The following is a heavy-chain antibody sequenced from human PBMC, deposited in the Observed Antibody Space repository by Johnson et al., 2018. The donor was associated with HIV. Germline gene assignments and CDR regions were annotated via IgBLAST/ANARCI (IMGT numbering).Heavy chain of an antibody. CDR1: GFTFSSYG. CDR3: AKGLVYADPDDAFDI. J-gene: IGHJ3*02. Sequence: VESGGGVVQPGRSLRLSCAASGFTFSSYGMHWVRQAPGKGLEWVAVIWYDGSNEYYADSVKGRFTISRDNSKNTLYLQMNSLRAEDTAVYYCAKGLVYADPDDAFDIWGQGTMVTVSS. CDR2: IWYDGSNE. V-gene: IGHV3-33*06. D-gene: IGHD2-8*01.